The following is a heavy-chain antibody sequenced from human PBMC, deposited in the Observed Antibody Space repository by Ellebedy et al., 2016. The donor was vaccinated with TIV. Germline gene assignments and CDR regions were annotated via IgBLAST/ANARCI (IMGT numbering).Heavy chain of an antibody. Sequence: AASVKVSCKASGYTFTSYYMHWVRQAPGQGLEWMGIINPSGGSATYAQEFQGRVTLTRDTSTSTVYMEQSSLRSEDTAVYYCARGNGRAIGAAGTPYFDYWGQGTLVTVSS. CDR3: ARGNGRAIGAAGTPYFDY. V-gene: IGHV1-46*01. CDR1: GYTFTSYY. J-gene: IGHJ4*02. D-gene: IGHD6-13*01. CDR2: INPSGGSA.